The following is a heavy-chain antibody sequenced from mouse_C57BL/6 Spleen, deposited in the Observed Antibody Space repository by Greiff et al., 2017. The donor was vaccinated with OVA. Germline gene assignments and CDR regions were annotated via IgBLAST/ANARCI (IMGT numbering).Heavy chain of an antibody. CDR1: GFTFSDAW. D-gene: IGHD3-2*02. CDR3: TRMRLRPYYFDY. J-gene: IGHJ2*01. Sequence: EVQLQESGGGLVQPGGSMKLSCAASGFTFSDAWMDWVRQSPEKGLEWVAEIRNKANNHATYYAESVKGRFTISRDDSKSSVYLQMNSLRAEDTGIYYCTRMRLRPYYFDYWGQGTTLTVSS. CDR2: IRNKANNHAT. V-gene: IGHV6-6*01.